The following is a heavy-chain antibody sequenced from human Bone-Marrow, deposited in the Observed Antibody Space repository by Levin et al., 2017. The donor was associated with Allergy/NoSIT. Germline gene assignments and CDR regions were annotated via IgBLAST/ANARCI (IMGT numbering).Heavy chain of an antibody. V-gene: IGHV4-34*01. CDR3: ASNSDAFSSGQSWFDP. J-gene: IGHJ5*02. D-gene: IGHD3-22*01. Sequence: SETLSLTCGVYGGSFNGYFWSWIRQPPGRGLEWIGEINYSGSINYNPSLKSRVTISIDTSKNQFSLKLTSVTAADTAVYYCASNSDAFSSGQSWFDPWGPGTLVTVSS. CDR1: GGSFNGYF. CDR2: INYSGSI.